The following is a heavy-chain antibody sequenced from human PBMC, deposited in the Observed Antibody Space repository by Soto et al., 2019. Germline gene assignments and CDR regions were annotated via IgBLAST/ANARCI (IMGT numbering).Heavy chain of an antibody. D-gene: IGHD3-22*01. V-gene: IGHV1-69*01. CDR3: ARERADNYDSSGYKANWFDP. Sequence: QVQLVQSGAEVKKPGSSVKVSCKASGGTFSSYAISWVRQAPGQGLEWMGGIIPIFGTANYAQKFQGRVTITADESTSTAYMELSSLRSEDTAVYYCARERADNYDSSGYKANWFDPWGQGTLVTVSS. CDR2: IIPIFGTA. CDR1: GGTFSSYA. J-gene: IGHJ5*02.